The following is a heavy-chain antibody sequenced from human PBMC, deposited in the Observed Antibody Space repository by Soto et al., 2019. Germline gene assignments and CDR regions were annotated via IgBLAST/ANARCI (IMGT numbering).Heavy chain of an antibody. CDR1: GGSISSGGYY. V-gene: IGHV4-31*03. J-gene: IGHJ4*02. D-gene: IGHD3-16*01. CDR2: IYYSGST. Sequence: QVQLQESGPGLVKPSQTLSLTCTVSGGSISSGGYYWSWIRQHPGKGLEWIGSIYYSGSTYYNPSPXSXXTIAVDTAKNPFSLKLSSVTAADTAVYYCARGVLHWGQGTLVTVSS. CDR3: ARGVLH.